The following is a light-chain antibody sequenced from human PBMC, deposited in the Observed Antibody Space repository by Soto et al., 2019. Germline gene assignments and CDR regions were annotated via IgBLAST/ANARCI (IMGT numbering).Light chain of an antibody. V-gene: IGKV3-20*01. J-gene: IGKJ1*01. CDR2: SAF. Sequence: EIVLTQSPGTLSLSPGERGTLSCRASQSVSSNYLAWYQQKPGQAPRLLYYSAFSRATGIPDRFRGSGSGTDFSLTISRLEPEDFAVYYCQYYGSSPWTFGQGTKVEIK. CDR1: QSVSSNY. CDR3: QYYGSSPWT.